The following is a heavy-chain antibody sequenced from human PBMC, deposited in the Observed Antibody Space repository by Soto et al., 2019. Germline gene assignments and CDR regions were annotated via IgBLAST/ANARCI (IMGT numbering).Heavy chain of an antibody. CDR1: GFTFSSYG. Sequence: QVQLVESGGGVVQPGRSLRLSCAASGFTFSSYGMHWVRQAPGKGLVWVAVISYDGSNKYYADYVKGRFTISRDNSKNTLYLQMNSLRAEDTAVYYCAKDLGYYYDSSVYSSDGAGYWGQGTLVTVSS. CDR3: AKDLGYYYDSSVYSSDGAGY. V-gene: IGHV3-30*18. J-gene: IGHJ4*02. CDR2: ISYDGSNK. D-gene: IGHD3-22*01.